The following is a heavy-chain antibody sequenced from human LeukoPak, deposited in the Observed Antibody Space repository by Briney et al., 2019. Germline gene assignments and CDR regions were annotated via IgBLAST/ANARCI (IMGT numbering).Heavy chain of an antibody. J-gene: IGHJ4*02. V-gene: IGHV3-30-3*01. D-gene: IGHD1-26*01. CDR1: GFTFSSYA. Sequence: GRSLRLSCAASGFTFSSYAMHWVRQAPGKGLEWVAVISYDGSNKYYADSVKGRFTISRDSSENTLYLQMNSLRAEDTAVYYCARAAVIVGASYFDYWGQGTLVTVSS. CDR3: ARAAVIVGASYFDY. CDR2: ISYDGSNK.